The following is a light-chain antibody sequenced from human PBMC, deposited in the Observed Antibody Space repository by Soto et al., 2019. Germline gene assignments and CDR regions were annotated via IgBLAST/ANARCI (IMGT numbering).Light chain of an antibody. Sequence: QPVLTQSPSASASLGASVKLTCTLSSGHSSYAIAWHQQQPEKGPRYLMKLNSDGNHSKGDGIPDRFSGSSSGAERYLTISSLQSEDEADYYCQTWGTDVVFGGGTKVTVL. J-gene: IGLJ2*01. CDR2: LNSDGNH. CDR3: QTWGTDVV. V-gene: IGLV4-69*01. CDR1: SGHSSYA.